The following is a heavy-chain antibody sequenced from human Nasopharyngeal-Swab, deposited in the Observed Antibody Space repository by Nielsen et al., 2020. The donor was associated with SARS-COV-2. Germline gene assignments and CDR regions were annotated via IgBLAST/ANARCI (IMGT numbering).Heavy chain of an antibody. Sequence: SLKISCVASGFPFEDFAMHWARQAPGKGLEWVSGITWNYDTIGSADSVRGRFAISRDNAKNTLYLQMNGLRVEDTALYYCAKARRTDTYGYECFDSWGQGTLVTVSS. CDR2: ITWNYDTI. D-gene: IGHD5-18*01. CDR3: AKARRTDTYGYECFDS. J-gene: IGHJ4*02. CDR1: GFPFEDFA. V-gene: IGHV3-9*01.